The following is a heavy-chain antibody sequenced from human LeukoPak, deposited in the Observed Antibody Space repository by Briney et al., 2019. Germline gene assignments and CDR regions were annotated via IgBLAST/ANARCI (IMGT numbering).Heavy chain of an antibody. V-gene: IGHV3-23*01. CDR2: ISDSGVST. CDR1: GFTFSNYG. CDR3: AKDLGYGGNPPVYFDY. Sequence: GGSLRLSCAASGFTFSNYGMNWVRQAPGKGLEWVSAISDSGVSTYYADSAKGRFTVSRDNSKNTLYLQMNSLRAEDTAVYYCAKDLGYGGNPPVYFDYWGQGTLVTVSS. J-gene: IGHJ4*02. D-gene: IGHD4-23*01.